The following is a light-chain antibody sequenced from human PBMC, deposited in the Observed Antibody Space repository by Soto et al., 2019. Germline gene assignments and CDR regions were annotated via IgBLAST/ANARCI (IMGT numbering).Light chain of an antibody. CDR3: SSYTSSSTPHVV. CDR2: EVS. CDR1: SSDVGGYNY. V-gene: IGLV2-14*01. Sequence: QSALTQPASVSGSPGQSITISCTGTSSDVGGYNYVSWYQQHPGKAPKLMIYEVSNRPSWVSNRFSGSKSGNTAPLTISGLQAEDEADYYCSSYTSSSTPHVVFGGGTKLTVL. J-gene: IGLJ2*01.